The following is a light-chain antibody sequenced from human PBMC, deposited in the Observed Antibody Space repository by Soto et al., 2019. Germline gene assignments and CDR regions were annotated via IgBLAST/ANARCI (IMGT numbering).Light chain of an antibody. CDR2: DVS. CDR3: QQRSNWPLT. CDR1: QSISSY. J-gene: IGKJ4*01. Sequence: EIVLTQSPATLSLSPGERATLSCRASQSISSYLAWYQQKPGQAPRLLIFDVSNMAPGIPARFSGSASGTDFTLTISSLEPDDFAVYYCQQRSNWPLTFGGGTKVEIK. V-gene: IGKV3-11*01.